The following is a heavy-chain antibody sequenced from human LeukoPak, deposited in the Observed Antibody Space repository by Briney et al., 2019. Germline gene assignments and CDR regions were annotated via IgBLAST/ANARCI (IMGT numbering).Heavy chain of an antibody. D-gene: IGHD4-23*01. J-gene: IGHJ4*02. CDR1: GPISSLY. CDR3: AGLRSTVAWASFDY. Sequence: SETLSLMCILSGPISSLYWTWVRPPPGKGPGWIGNNYFSGNPNYNPSLKSRVTISVDPTKNQSCLKLTSVTAADTAVYYCAGLRSTVAWASFDYWGQGILVTVSS. V-gene: IGHV4-59*08. CDR2: NYFSGNP.